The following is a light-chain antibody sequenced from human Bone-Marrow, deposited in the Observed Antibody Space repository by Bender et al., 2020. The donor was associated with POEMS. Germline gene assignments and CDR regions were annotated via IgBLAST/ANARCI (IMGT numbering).Light chain of an antibody. J-gene: IGLJ2*01. CDR3: QVWDRSRGHPV. CDR2: DDS. Sequence: SYVLTQPPSVSVAPGQTASLTCGGSSVGTEGVPWYRQRPGQAPFLVVYDDSDRPAGIPGRFYGSNSGNTATLTISRVGAEDEADYFWQVWDRSRGHPVFGGGTSLTVL. V-gene: IGLV3-21*02. CDR1: SVGTEG.